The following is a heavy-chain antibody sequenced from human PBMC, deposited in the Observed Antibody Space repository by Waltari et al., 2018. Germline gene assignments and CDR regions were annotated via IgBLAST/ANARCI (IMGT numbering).Heavy chain of an antibody. V-gene: IGHV4-59*01. CDR2: IYYSGST. Sequence: QVQLQESGPGLVKPSETLSLTCTVPGGSISSYYWSWIRQPAGKGLEWIGYIYYSGSTNYNPSLKSRVTISVDTSKNQFSRKLSSVTAADTAVYYCASIAVAGVSYYYGMDVWGQGTTVTVSS. CDR1: GGSISSYY. D-gene: IGHD6-19*01. J-gene: IGHJ6*02. CDR3: ASIAVAGVSYYYGMDV.